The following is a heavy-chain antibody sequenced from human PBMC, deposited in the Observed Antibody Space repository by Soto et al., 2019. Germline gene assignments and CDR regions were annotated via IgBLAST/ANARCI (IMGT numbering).Heavy chain of an antibody. CDR2: ISSSSSYI. V-gene: IGHV3-21*01. CDR1: GFTFSSYS. Sequence: GGSLRLSCAASGFTFSSYSMNWVRQAPGRGLEWVSSISSSSSYIYYADSVKGRFTISRDNAKNSLYLQMNSLRAEDTAVYYCARGTSMVAAPDYWGQGTLVTVSS. J-gene: IGHJ4*02. D-gene: IGHD2-15*01. CDR3: ARGTSMVAAPDY.